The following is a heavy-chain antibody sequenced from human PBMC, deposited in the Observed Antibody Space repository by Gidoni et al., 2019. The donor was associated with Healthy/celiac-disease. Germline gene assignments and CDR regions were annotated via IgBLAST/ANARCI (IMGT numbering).Heavy chain of an antibody. J-gene: IGHJ3*02. CDR3: VKEGWERGDAFDI. CDR2: ISSNGGST. Sequence: VQPGGSLSLSCSASGFTFSSYAMHWVRQAPGKGLEYVSAISSNGGSTYYADSVKGRFTISRDNSKNTRYLQMSRLVAEDTAGYYCVKEGWERGDAFDIWGQVTMVTVSS. V-gene: IGHV3-64D*06. CDR1: GFTFSSYA. D-gene: IGHD1-26*01.